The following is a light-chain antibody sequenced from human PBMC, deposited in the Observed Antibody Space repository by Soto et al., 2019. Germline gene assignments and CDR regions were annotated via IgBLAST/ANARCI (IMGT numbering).Light chain of an antibody. Sequence: DIQMTQSPSSLSASVGDRVTITCRASQSITNYLNWYQQQPGKAPKLLIFAASSLHSGVPSRFSGSGSGTDFTLTISSLQPEDFATYFCHQSYTTPLTFGGGTKVDIK. CDR3: HQSYTTPLT. V-gene: IGKV1-39*01. CDR2: AAS. J-gene: IGKJ4*01. CDR1: QSITNY.